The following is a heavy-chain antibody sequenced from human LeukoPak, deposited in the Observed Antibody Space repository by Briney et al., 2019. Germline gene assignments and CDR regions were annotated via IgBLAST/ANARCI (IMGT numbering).Heavy chain of an antibody. CDR2: INHSGST. Sequence: PSETLSLTCAVYGGSFSGYYWSWIRQPPGKGLEWIGEINHSGSTNCNPSLKSRVTISVDTSKNQFSLKLSSVTAADTAVYYCASWPTGDYPNWFDPWGQGTLVTVSS. V-gene: IGHV4-34*01. J-gene: IGHJ5*02. CDR3: ASWPTGDYPNWFDP. CDR1: GGSFSGYY. D-gene: IGHD4-17*01.